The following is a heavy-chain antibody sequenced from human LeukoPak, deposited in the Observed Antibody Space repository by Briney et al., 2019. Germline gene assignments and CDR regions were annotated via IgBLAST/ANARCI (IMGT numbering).Heavy chain of an antibody. Sequence: ASVKVSCKASGYTFTSYDINWVRQATGQGLEWMGWMNPNSGNTGYAQKFQGRVTMTRNTSISTAYMELSSLRSEDTAVYYCARGDPYHYGSGSYQTNWFDPWGQGTLVTVSS. CDR2: MNPNSGNT. J-gene: IGHJ5*02. V-gene: IGHV1-8*01. CDR3: ARGDPYHYGSGSYQTNWFDP. CDR1: GYTFTSYD. D-gene: IGHD3-10*01.